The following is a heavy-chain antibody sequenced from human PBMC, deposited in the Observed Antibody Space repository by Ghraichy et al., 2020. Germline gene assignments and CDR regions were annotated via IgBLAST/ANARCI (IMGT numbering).Heavy chain of an antibody. CDR1: GFTFSSYW. CDR3: AREPLLWFGELYETYYYYGMDV. D-gene: IGHD3-10*01. V-gene: IGHV3-7*03. Sequence: GGSLRLSCAASGFTFSSYWMSWVRQAPGKGLEWVANIKQDGSEKYYVDSVKGRFTISRDNAKNSLYLQMNSLRAEDTAVYYCAREPLLWFGELYETYYYYGMDVWGQGTTVTVSS. J-gene: IGHJ6*02. CDR2: IKQDGSEK.